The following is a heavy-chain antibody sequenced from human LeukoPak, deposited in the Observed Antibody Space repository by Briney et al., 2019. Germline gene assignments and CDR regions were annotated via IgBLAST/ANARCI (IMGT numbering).Heavy chain of an antibody. CDR2: ITHRGTT. J-gene: IGHJ4*02. D-gene: IGHD4-17*01. Sequence: SETLSLTCGVFGGSISGHFFSWIRQPPGKGLEWIGEITHRGTTNYNPSLKSRVSISVDTPKNQFSLKLSSVTAADTAVYYCARTGSTVTMLYPFDHWGQGTLVTVSS. CDR1: GGSISGHF. V-gene: IGHV4-34*01. CDR3: ARTGSTVTMLYPFDH.